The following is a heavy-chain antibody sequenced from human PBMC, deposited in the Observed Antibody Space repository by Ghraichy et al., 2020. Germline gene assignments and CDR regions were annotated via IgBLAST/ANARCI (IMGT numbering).Heavy chain of an antibody. CDR2: ITHSGNT. CDR3: ASGLWFGEIDAFDT. D-gene: IGHD3-10*01. Sequence: GSLRLSCDVYGGSFSNYFWNWIRQPPGKGLEWLGEITHSGNTNYNPSLKSRLTISVDTSKNQFSLKLSSVTALDTSIYYCASGLWFGEIDAFDTWGQGTMVTVSS. J-gene: IGHJ3*02. V-gene: IGHV4-34*01. CDR1: GGSFSNYF.